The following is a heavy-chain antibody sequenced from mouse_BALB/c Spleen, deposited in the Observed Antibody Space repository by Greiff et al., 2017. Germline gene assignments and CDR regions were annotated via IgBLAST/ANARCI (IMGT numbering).Heavy chain of an antibody. CDR1: GYSITSDYA. Sequence: VQLQQSGPGLVKPSQSLSLTCTVTGYSITSDYAWNWIRQFPGNKLEWMGYISYSGSTSYNPSLKSRISITRDTSKNQFFLQLNSVTTEDTATYYCARESYDGYLYAMDYWGQGTSVTVSS. CDR2: ISYSGST. CDR3: ARESYDGYLYAMDY. V-gene: IGHV3-2*02. J-gene: IGHJ4*01. D-gene: IGHD2-3*01.